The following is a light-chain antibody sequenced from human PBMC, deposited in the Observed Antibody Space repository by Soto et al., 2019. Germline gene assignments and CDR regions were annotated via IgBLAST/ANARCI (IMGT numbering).Light chain of an antibody. CDR1: QSIGSY. V-gene: IGKV1-39*01. Sequence: DIQMTQSPSSLSASVGDTVTITCRASQSIGSYSNWYQQKPGEAPKLLIYAASTLRSGVPSRFSGSGYGTDFTLTISSLQLEDVATYFCQQGYSIPLTFGHGTKVEVK. J-gene: IGKJ1*01. CDR3: QQGYSIPLT. CDR2: AAS.